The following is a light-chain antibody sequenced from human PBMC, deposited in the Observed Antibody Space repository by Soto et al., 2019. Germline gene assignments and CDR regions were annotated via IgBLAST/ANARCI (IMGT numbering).Light chain of an antibody. J-gene: IGKJ5*01. V-gene: IGKV2-28*01. CDR2: GAS. CDR3: QQYDSVFT. CDR1: QSLLHSNGYNY. Sequence: DVVMTQSPLSLPVTPGEPASISCRSSQSLLHSNGYNYLDWYQQKPGKAPKLLIYGASNLETGVPSRFSGSGSGTDFTFTISSLQAEDIATYFCQQYDSVFTFGQGTRLEIK.